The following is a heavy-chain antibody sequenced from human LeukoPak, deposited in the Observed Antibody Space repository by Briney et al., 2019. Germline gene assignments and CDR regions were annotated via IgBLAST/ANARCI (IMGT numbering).Heavy chain of an antibody. CDR2: ISSSGSTI. D-gene: IGHD2-2*02. Sequence: GGSLRLSCAASGFTFSDYYMSWIRQAPGKGLEWVSYISSSGSTIYYADSVRGRFTISRDNAKNSLYLQMNSLRAEDTAVYYCASSEPLLYGGVDYWGQGTLVTVSS. CDR3: ASSEPLLYGGVDY. V-gene: IGHV3-11*01. CDR1: GFTFSDYY. J-gene: IGHJ4*02.